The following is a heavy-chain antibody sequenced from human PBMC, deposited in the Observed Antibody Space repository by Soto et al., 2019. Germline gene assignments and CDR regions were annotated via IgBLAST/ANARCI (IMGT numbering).Heavy chain of an antibody. CDR1: GLTFSDYY. CDR2: ISSSAGTI. Sequence: GGSLRLSCAASGLTFSDYYMTWIRQAPGKGLEWVSYISSSAGTISYADSVKGRFTISRDNAKNSLYLQMNSLRAEDTAVYYCARAMYSGKTEFEYWGQGTLVTVSS. D-gene: IGHD6-13*01. J-gene: IGHJ4*02. V-gene: IGHV3-11*01. CDR3: ARAMYSGKTEFEY.